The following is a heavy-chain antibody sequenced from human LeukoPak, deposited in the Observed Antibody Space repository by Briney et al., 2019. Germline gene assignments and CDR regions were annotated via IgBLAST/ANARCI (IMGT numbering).Heavy chain of an antibody. CDR3: ARRSIAVGVLDY. CDR1: GYTFTSYA. J-gene: IGHJ4*02. CDR2: INAGNGNT. V-gene: IGHV1-3*01. Sequence: ASVNVSCKASGYTFTSYAMHWVRQAPGQRLEWMGWINAGNGNTKYSQKFQGRVTTTRDTSASTAYMELSSLRSEDTAVYYCARRSIAVGVLDYWGQGTLVTVSS. D-gene: IGHD6-19*01.